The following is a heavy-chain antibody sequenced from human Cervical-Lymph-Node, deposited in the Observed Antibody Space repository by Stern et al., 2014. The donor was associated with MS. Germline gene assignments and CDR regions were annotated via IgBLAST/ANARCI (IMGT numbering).Heavy chain of an antibody. J-gene: IGHJ2*01. CDR1: GGSVSSTNW. V-gene: IGHV4-4*02. CDR3: ARERQQYCNSEGCSYWYFDL. D-gene: IGHD2/OR15-2a*01. Sequence: QVQLQESGPGLVKPSGTLSLTCAVSGGSVSSTNWWSWVRQSPGKGLEWIGNIYHSGASNYRPSLRSRVSISRDTSKNPFSLHLTFVTAADTAVYYCARERQQYCNSEGCSYWYFDLWGRGTLVTVSS. CDR2: IYHSGAS.